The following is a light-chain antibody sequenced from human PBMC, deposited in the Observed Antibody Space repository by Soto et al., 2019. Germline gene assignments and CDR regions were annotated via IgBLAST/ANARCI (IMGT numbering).Light chain of an antibody. CDR3: QHYNSYSEA. Sequence: IHLTHSPSSLSASVVYRVTISFLSSQSISNSLNWYQKKPGKAPNLLIYGTSGVHSGVPSRFSGSGSGTDFTLTISSLRPEDFATYYCQHYNSYSEAFGQGTKVDI. CDR2: GTS. V-gene: IGKV1-16*01. J-gene: IGKJ1*01. CDR1: QSISNS.